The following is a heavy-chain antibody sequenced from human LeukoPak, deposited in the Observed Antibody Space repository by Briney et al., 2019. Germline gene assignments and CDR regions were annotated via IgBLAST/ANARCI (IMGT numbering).Heavy chain of an antibody. V-gene: IGHV3-66*01. CDR1: GFTVSSNY. J-gene: IGHJ6*02. CDR2: IYSGGST. CDR3: ARDEASYYYDSSGYPL. Sequence: PGGSLRLSCAASGFTVSSNYMSWVRQAPGKGLEWVSVIYSGGSTYYADSVKGRFTISRDNSKNTLYLQMNSLRAEDPAVYYCARDEASYYYDSSGYPLWGQGTTVTVSS. D-gene: IGHD3-22*01.